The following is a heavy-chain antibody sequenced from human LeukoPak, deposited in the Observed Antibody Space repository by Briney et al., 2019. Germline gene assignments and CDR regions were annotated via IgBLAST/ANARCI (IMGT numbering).Heavy chain of an antibody. CDR2: VKRDGSVP. D-gene: IGHD4-11*01. V-gene: IGHV3-23*01. Sequence: PGGSLRLSCAASGFTFTSYAMGWVRHAPGKGLEWVSSVKRDGSVPVYADSVQGRFTICRDNSKNMLYLQLNSLRAEDTAVYYCAQGGHDYNPFYYWGQGTLVTVSS. CDR1: GFTFTSYA. J-gene: IGHJ4*02. CDR3: AQGGHDYNPFYY.